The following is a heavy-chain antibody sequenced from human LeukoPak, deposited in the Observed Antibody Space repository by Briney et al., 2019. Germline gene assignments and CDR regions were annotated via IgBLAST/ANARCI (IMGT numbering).Heavy chain of an antibody. CDR3: AKRGVVIRVILVGFHKEANYFDY. J-gene: IGHJ4*02. CDR2: IRGSGGRT. Sequence: PGGSQRLSCAAPGFTNSSNNMSGDRQAPGKGLEWVAGIRGSGGRTNYADSEKGRFTVSRDNAKNTLYLQMNSLRAEDTAVYFCAKRGVVIRVILVGFHKEANYFDYWGQGALVNVSS. CDR1: GFTNSSNN. V-gene: IGHV3-23*01. D-gene: IGHD3-22*01.